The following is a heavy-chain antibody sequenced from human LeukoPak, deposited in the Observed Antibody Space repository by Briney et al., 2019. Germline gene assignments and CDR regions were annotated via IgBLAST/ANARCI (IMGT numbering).Heavy chain of an antibody. CDR2: INTNTGSP. CDR3: ARVGRLDYGDYLAH. J-gene: IGHJ4*02. Sequence: ASVKVSCKTSGYTFARYPIHWVRQAPGRGLEWMGWINTNTGSPTYAQAFAGRFVFSLDTSVTTAYLQISSLRSADTAVYYCARVGRLDYGDYLAHWGPGNRITVSS. D-gene: IGHD4-17*01. CDR1: GYTFARYP. V-gene: IGHV7-4-1*02.